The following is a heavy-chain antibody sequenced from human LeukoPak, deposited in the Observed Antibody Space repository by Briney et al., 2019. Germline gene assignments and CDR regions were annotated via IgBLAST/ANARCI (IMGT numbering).Heavy chain of an antibody. D-gene: IGHD3-22*01. V-gene: IGHV1-18*01. Sequence: GASVKVSCKASGGTFSSYGISWVRQAPGQGLEWMGWISAYNGNTNYAQKLQGRVTMTTDTSTSTAYMELRSLRSDDTAVYYCARDSYYYDSSPTDYWGQGTLVTVSS. CDR3: ARDSYYYDSSPTDY. J-gene: IGHJ4*02. CDR1: GGTFSSYG. CDR2: ISAYNGNT.